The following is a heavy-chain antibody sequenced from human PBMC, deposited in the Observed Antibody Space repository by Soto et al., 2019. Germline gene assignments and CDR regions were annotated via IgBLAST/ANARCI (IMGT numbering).Heavy chain of an antibody. J-gene: IGHJ4*02. CDR1: GFTFTNYA. Sequence: QVQLVESGGGVVQPGRSLGLSCAASGFTFTNYAMHWVRQAPGMGLEWVASIWYDGSDKYYADSVKGRFTISRDNSKNPVYLQMNSLRAGDTDVYFCARDWLAEPRTSGYYFDYWGQGTLVTVSS. CDR3: ARDWLAEPRTSGYYFDY. D-gene: IGHD6-13*01. CDR2: IWYDGSDK. V-gene: IGHV3-33*01.